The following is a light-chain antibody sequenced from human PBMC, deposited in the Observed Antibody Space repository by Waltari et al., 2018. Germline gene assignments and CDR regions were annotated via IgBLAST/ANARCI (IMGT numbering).Light chain of an antibody. J-gene: IGKJ2*01. CDR3: MQTLQTPYT. CDR1: RALRHSNGINY. Sequence: DIVMTQSPLSPPVTPGEPASLPCRSSRALRHSNGINYLDWYLQKPGQSPQLLISLASDRASGVPDRFSGSGSGTDFTLEISRVEAEDVGIYYCMQTLQTPYTFGQGTKLEIK. V-gene: IGKV2-28*01. CDR2: LAS.